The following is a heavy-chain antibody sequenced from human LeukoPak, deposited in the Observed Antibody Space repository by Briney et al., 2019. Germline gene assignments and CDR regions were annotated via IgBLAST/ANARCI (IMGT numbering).Heavy chain of an antibody. D-gene: IGHD3-16*01. CDR3: ARAFYTVGWFDP. J-gene: IGHJ5*02. CDR2: IYHSGSA. CDR1: GYSIGSGYY. V-gene: IGHV4-38-2*02. Sequence: SETLSLTCTVSGYSIGSGYYWGWILQPPGKGLEWIGSIYHSGSAYYNPSLKSRVTISVDTPKNQFSLQLNSVTPEDTAVYYCARAFYTVGWFDPWGQGTLVTVSS.